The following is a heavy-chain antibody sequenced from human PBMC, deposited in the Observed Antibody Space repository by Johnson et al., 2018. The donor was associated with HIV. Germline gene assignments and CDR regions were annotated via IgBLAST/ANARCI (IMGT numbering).Heavy chain of an antibody. V-gene: IGHV3-53*02. CDR3: ARGTRGDYDSSGYYRGSEAFDI. CDR1: GFTVSNNY. CDR2: IYSGGTT. Sequence: VRLVETGGGLIQPGGSLRLSCAASGFTVSNNYMSWVRQAPGTGLEWVSFIYSGGTTYYADSVKGRFTISRDNSKNTLYLQMNSLRAEDTAVYYCARGTRGDYDSSGYYRGSEAFDIWGQGTMATVSS. J-gene: IGHJ3*02. D-gene: IGHD3-22*01.